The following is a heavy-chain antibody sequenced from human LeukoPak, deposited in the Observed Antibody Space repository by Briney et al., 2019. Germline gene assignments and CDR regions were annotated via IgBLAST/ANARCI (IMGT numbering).Heavy chain of an antibody. CDR3: AREKSTTVADTFDY. V-gene: IGHV3-21*01. Sequence: GGSLRLSCAASGFTFSSYSMNWVRQAPGKGLEWVSSISSSSSYIYYADSVKGRFTISRDNAKNSLYLQMNSLRAEDTAVNYCAREKSTTVADTFDYWGQGTLVTVSS. CDR1: GFTFSSYS. J-gene: IGHJ4*02. D-gene: IGHD6-19*01. CDR2: ISSSSSYI.